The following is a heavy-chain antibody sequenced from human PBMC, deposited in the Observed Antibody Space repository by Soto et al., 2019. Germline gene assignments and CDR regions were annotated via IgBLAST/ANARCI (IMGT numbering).Heavy chain of an antibody. D-gene: IGHD5-12*01. Sequence: ASVKVSCKASGYTFTSYYMHWVRQAPGQGLEWMGIINPSGGSTSYAQKFQGRVTMTRDTSTSTVYMELSSLRPEDTAVYYCARGGYDFVPNYYYYMDVWGKGTTVTVSS. CDR2: INPSGGST. V-gene: IGHV1-46*03. CDR1: GYTFTSYY. CDR3: ARGGYDFVPNYYYYMDV. J-gene: IGHJ6*03.